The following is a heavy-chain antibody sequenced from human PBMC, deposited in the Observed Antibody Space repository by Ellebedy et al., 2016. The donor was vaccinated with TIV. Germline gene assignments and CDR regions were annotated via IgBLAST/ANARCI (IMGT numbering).Heavy chain of an antibody. Sequence: GGSLRLSCAASGFTFSSYWMYWVRQAPGKGLEWVSRMKGDGSSVTYADSVKGRFTISRDNAKNSLYLQMNDLRAEDTAVYYCAKADYADYPSYFDYWGQGTLVTVSS. D-gene: IGHD4-17*01. J-gene: IGHJ4*02. CDR2: MKGDGSSV. CDR3: AKADYADYPSYFDY. CDR1: GFTFSSYW. V-gene: IGHV3-74*01.